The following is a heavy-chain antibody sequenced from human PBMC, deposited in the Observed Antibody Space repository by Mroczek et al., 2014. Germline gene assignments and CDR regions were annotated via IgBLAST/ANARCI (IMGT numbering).Heavy chain of an antibody. CDR2: IYYSGTT. Sequence: QVQLQQWGPGLVKPSQTLSLTCTVSGGSISSGGYYWTWIRQHPGKALEWIGYIYYSGTTYYNPSLKSRVTISIDTSKNQFSLKLSSVTAADTAVYYCARARVTTKRLDSWGQGTLVTVSS. CDR1: GGSISSGGYY. J-gene: IGHJ4*02. CDR3: ARARVTTKRLDS. D-gene: IGHD4-17*01. V-gene: IGHV4-31*03.